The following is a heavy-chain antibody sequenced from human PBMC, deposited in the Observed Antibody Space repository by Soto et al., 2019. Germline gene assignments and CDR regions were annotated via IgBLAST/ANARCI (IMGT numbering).Heavy chain of an antibody. V-gene: IGHV4-59*01. CDR1: GGSISSYY. D-gene: IGHD1-26*01. CDR3: ARSLYSGSYTNWFDP. Sequence: SETLSLTCTVSGGSISSYYWSWIRQPPGKGLEYIGYIYYSGSTNYNPSLKSRVTISVDTSKKQFSLKPSSVTAADTAVYYCARSLYSGSYTNWFDPWGQGTLVTVSS. CDR2: IYYSGST. J-gene: IGHJ5*02.